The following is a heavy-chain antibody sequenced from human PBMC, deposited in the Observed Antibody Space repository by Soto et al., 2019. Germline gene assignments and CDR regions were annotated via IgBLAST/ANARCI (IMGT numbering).Heavy chain of an antibody. CDR1: GFMFSSYV. D-gene: IGHD4-17*01. V-gene: IGHV3-23*01. CDR3: AVLTTVTDADY. Sequence: EVQLLESGGGLVQPGGSLRLSCAASGFMFSSYVMSRVRQAPGKGLEWVSGVSGSGSRTYYADSVKGRFSISRDNSRNTLYLQLNSLRAEDTAVYYCAVLTTVTDADYWGQGTLVTVPS. CDR2: VSGSGSRT. J-gene: IGHJ4*02.